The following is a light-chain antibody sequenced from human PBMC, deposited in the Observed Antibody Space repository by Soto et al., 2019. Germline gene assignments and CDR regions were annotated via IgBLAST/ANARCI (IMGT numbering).Light chain of an antibody. J-gene: IGKJ1*01. CDR1: QSVSSSF. Sequence: EIVLTQSPGTLSLSPGERATLSCRASQSVSSSFLAWYQQKPGQAPRLLIYGASTRATGIPDRFSGSGSGTDFTLNISRLEPEDFAVYYCPQYDSSPWTFGQGTKVEIK. CDR3: PQYDSSPWT. V-gene: IGKV3-20*01. CDR2: GAS.